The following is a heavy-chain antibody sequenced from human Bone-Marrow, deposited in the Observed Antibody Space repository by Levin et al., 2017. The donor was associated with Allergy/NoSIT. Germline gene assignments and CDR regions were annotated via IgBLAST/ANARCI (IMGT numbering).Heavy chain of an antibody. CDR2: ISYDGSNK. D-gene: IGHD2-2*01. J-gene: IGHJ6*02. CDR1: GFTFSSYA. Sequence: SCAASGFTFSSYAMHWVRQAPGKGLEWVAVISYDGSNKYYADSVKGRFTISRDNSKNTLYLQMNSLRAEDTAVYYCAREQYCSSTSCLPGYYYGMDVWGQGTTVTVSS. V-gene: IGHV3-30*04. CDR3: AREQYCSSTSCLPGYYYGMDV.